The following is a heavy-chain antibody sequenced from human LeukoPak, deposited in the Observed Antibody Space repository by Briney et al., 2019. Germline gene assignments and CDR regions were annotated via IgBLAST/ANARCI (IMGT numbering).Heavy chain of an antibody. CDR2: ISSSGSTI. CDR1: GFTFSSYE. Sequence: SGGSLRLSCAASGFTFSSYEMNWVRQAPGKGLEWVSYISSSGSTIYYADSVKGRFTISRDNSKNTLFLQMNSLRPDDTAVYYCAKRGHYSINWYHYFDYWGQGTLVTVSS. CDR3: AKRGHYSINWYHYFDY. J-gene: IGHJ4*02. V-gene: IGHV3-48*03. D-gene: IGHD6-13*01.